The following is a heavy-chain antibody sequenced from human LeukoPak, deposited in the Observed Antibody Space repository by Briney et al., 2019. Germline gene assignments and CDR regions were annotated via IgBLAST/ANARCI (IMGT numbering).Heavy chain of an antibody. D-gene: IGHD6-13*01. CDR1: GFTFSSYS. CDR2: VSSSSSTI. Sequence: GGSLRLSCAASGFTFSSYSMNWVRQAPGKGLEWVSYVSSSSSTIYYADSVKGRFTISRDNANNSLYLQIDSLRDEDTAVYFCARDHGLAAAGTFDYWGQGTLVTVSS. J-gene: IGHJ4*02. V-gene: IGHV3-48*02. CDR3: ARDHGLAAAGTFDY.